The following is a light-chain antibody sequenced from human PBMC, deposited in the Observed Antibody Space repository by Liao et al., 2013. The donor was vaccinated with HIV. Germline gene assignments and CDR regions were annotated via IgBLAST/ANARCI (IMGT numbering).Light chain of an antibody. CDR1: ALPKLY. CDR2: EDN. J-gene: IGLJ2*01. V-gene: IGLV3-1*01. CDR3: QAWDSSSVV. Sequence: SYELTQPPSVSVSPGQTARITCSGDALPKLYAYWYQQKPGQSPVLVIYEDNKRPSGIPERFSASNSGNTATLTISGTQAMDEADYYCQAWDSSSVVFGGGTKLTVL.